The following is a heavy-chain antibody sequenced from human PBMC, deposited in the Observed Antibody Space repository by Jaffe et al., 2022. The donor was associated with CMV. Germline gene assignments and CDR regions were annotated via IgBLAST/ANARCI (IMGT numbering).Heavy chain of an antibody. Sequence: QVQLVESGGGVVQPGRSLRLSCAASGFTFSSYGMHWVRQAPGKGLEWVAVIWYDGSNKYYADSVKGRFTISRDNSKNTLYLQMNSLRAEDTAVYYCARDLYQGYSYGLGFDYWGQGTLVTVSS. D-gene: IGHD5-18*01. CDR1: GFTFSSYG. CDR3: ARDLYQGYSYGLGFDY. J-gene: IGHJ4*02. CDR2: IWYDGSNK. V-gene: IGHV3-33*01.